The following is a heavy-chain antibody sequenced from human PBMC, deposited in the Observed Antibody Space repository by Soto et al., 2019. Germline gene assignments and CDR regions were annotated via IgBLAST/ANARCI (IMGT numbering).Heavy chain of an antibody. V-gene: IGHV1-3*01. CDR2: INAGNGNT. CDR1: GYTFTSYA. CDR3: ATTPSGPLITGTKWLDY. Sequence: ASVKVSCKAAGYTFTSYAMHWVRQAPGQRLEWMGWINAGNGNTKYSQKFQGRVTITRDTSASTAYMELSSLRSEDTAVYYCATTPSGPLITGTKWLDYWGQGTLVTVS. J-gene: IGHJ4*02. D-gene: IGHD1-7*01.